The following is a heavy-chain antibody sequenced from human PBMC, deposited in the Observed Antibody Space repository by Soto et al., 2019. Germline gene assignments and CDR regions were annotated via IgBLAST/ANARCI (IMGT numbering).Heavy chain of an antibody. CDR2: IWYDGSNR. Sequence: QVQLVESGGGVVQPGRSLRLSCAASGFTFSSYGMHWVRQAPGKGLEWVAVIWYDGSNRYYADSVKGRFTISRDNSENTLCLKMNSLRAEDTAVYYCARVEGATTGPFDYWGQGTLVTVSS. J-gene: IGHJ4*02. CDR3: ARVEGATTGPFDY. D-gene: IGHD1-1*01. CDR1: GFTFSSYG. V-gene: IGHV3-33*01.